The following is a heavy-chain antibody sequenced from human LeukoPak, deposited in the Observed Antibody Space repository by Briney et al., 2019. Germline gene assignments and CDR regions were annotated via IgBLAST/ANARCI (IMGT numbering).Heavy chain of an antibody. J-gene: IGHJ6*03. CDR1: GGSISSSTYY. Sequence: PSETLSLTCSVSGGSISSSTYYWGWIRQPPGNGLEWIGTIYYSGHTYYNPSLKSRVTIFVDTSQNQFSLKLSSVTAADTAVYYCARHRRDHDFWSGSNPTHYYYYMDVWGKGTMVTVSS. CDR2: IYYSGHT. D-gene: IGHD3-3*01. V-gene: IGHV4-39*01. CDR3: ARHRRDHDFWSGSNPTHYYYYMDV.